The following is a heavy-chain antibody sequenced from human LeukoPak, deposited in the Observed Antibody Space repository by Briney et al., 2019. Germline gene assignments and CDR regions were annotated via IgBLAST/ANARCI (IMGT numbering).Heavy chain of an antibody. V-gene: IGHV3-30*03. Sequence: PGRSLRLSCAASGFTFSSYGMHWVRQAPGKGLEWVAVISYDGSNKYYADSVKVRFTISRDNSKNTLYLQMNSLRAEDTAVYYCAMGVRYCSGGSCYSLYDAFDIWGQGTMVTVSS. CDR2: ISYDGSNK. CDR1: GFTFSSYG. J-gene: IGHJ3*02. CDR3: AMGVRYCSGGSCYSLYDAFDI. D-gene: IGHD2-15*01.